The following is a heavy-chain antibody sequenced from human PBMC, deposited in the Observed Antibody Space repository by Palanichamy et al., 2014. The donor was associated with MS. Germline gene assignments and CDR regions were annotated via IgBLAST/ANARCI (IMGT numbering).Heavy chain of an antibody. CDR3: ARGSHQRDAFDI. J-gene: IGHJ3*02. V-gene: IGHV1-18*01. D-gene: IGHD2-2*01. Sequence: CKASGYTFTSYGISWVRQAPGQGLEWMGWISAYNGNTNYAQKLQGRATMTTDTSTSTAYMELRSLRSDDTAVYYCARGSHQRDAFDIWGQGTMVTVSS. CDR2: ISAYNGNT. CDR1: GYTFTSYG.